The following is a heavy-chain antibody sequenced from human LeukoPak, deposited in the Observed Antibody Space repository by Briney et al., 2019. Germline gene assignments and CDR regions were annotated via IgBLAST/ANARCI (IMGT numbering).Heavy chain of an antibody. CDR3: ARPSFYGSGSYYNRYYMDV. D-gene: IGHD3-10*01. CDR1: GYSFTSYW. CDR2: IYPGDSDT. Sequence: GESLKISCKGSGYSFTSYWIGWVRQMPGKGLEWMGIIYPGDSDTRYSASFQGQVTISADKSISAAYLQWSSLKASDTAMYYCARPSFYGSGSYYNRYYMDVWGKGTTVTVPS. V-gene: IGHV5-51*01. J-gene: IGHJ6*03.